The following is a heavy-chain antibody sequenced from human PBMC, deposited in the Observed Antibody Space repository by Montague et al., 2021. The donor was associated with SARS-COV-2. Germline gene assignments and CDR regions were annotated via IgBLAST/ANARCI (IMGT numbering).Heavy chain of an antibody. Sequence: SETLSLTCIVSGYSISSGYYWGWVRQPPGKGLEWLGFNEYSGSTYYNPSLKTRVTMSLDTSKNQFSLKLTSVTAADTALYYCARDITLGMDVWGRGTTVTVSS. CDR3: ARDITLGMDV. CDR1: GYSISSGYY. CDR2: NEYSGST. V-gene: IGHV4-38-2*02. J-gene: IGHJ6*02.